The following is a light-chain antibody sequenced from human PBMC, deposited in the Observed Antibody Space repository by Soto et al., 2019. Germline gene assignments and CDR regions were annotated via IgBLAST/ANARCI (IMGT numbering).Light chain of an antibody. CDR3: QQSHSTPWT. CDR2: GAS. V-gene: IGKV1-39*01. CDR1: QTITTY. Sequence: DIQMTQSPSSLSASVGDRVTITCRASQTITTYLNWYQQKPGKAPQLLIYGASTLQSGVPSRFTGSGSVTDFTLTISSLQPEDFATYHCQQSHSTPWTFGQGTKVDIK. J-gene: IGKJ1*01.